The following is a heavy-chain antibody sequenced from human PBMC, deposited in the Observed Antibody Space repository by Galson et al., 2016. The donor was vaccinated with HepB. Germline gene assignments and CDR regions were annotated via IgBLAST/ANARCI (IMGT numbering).Heavy chain of an antibody. V-gene: IGHV3-23*01. CDR2: ISGRGGST. Sequence: SLRLSCAASGFTFSSYAVSWVRQAPGKGLEWVISGRGGSTYYADSVKGRFTISRDNSKNTVYLQMNSLRAGDKAVYYCEKEGDYSYDYYSMDFWGQGTTVTVSS. CDR1: GFTFSSYA. CDR3: EKEGDYSYDYYSMDF. D-gene: IGHD4-17*01. J-gene: IGHJ6*02.